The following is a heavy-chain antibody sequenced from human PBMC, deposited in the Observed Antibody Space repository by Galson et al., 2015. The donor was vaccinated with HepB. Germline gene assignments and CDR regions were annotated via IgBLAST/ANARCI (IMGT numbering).Heavy chain of an antibody. CDR2: ISAYNGNT. Sequence: SVKVSCKASGYTFTRYGISWVRQAPGQGLEWMGWISAYNGNTNYAQKLQGRVTMTTDTSTSTAYMELRSLRSDDTAVYYCARDAKIVELYYYYGMDVWGQGTTVTVSS. V-gene: IGHV1-18*01. CDR1: GYTFTRYG. D-gene: IGHD1-1*01. CDR3: ARDAKIVELYYYYGMDV. J-gene: IGHJ6*02.